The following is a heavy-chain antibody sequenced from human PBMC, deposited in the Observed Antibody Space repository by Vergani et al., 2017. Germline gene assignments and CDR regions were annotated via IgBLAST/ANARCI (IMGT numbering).Heavy chain of an antibody. V-gene: IGHV4-59*01. D-gene: IGHD1-14*01. J-gene: IGHJ4*02. CDR3: ARSIVSRNPPDYFDN. Sequence: QVQLQESGPGLVRPSETLSLTCTVSGGSLSGYYWNWIRQTPGEGLEWIGYVEDSGYFNYNPSLKTRVSMSSATSNNQFSLMLSSVTVADTAVYYCARSIVSRNPPDYFDNWGLGTLVTVSS. CDR1: GGSLSGYY. CDR2: VEDSGYF.